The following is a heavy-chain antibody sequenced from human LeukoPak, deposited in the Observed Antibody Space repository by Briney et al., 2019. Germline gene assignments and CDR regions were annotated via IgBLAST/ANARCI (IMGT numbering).Heavy chain of an antibody. J-gene: IGHJ4*02. CDR2: INHSGST. CDR3: ARARPVKTRIVLVVYASFDY. D-gene: IGHD2-8*02. V-gene: IGHV4-34*01. Sequence: SETLSLTCAVYGVSFSGYYWSWIRQPPGKGLEWIGEINHSGSTNYNPSLKSRVTISVDTSKNQFSLKLSSVTAADTAVYYCARARPVKTRIVLVVYASFDYWGQGTLVTVSS. CDR1: GVSFSGYY.